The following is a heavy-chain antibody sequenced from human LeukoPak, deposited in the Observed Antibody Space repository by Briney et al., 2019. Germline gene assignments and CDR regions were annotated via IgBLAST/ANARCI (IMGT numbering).Heavy chain of an antibody. V-gene: IGHV3-23*01. CDR1: GFTFSSYA. D-gene: IGHD3-3*01. CDR3: AKDSLRFLEWSTPMGV. Sequence: GGSLRLSCAASGFTFSSYAMSWVRQAPGKGLEWVSAISGSGGSTYYPDSVKGRFTISRDNSKNTLYLQMNSLRAEDTAVYYCAKDSLRFLEWSTPMGVWGKGTTVTVSS. CDR2: ISGSGGST. J-gene: IGHJ6*03.